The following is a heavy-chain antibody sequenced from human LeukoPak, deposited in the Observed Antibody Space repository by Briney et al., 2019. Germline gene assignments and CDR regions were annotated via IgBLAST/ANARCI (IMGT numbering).Heavy chain of an antibody. V-gene: IGHV1-2*02. Sequence: ASVKVSCKASGYTFTGYYMHWVRQAPGQGLEWMGWINPNSGGTNYAQTFQGRVTLTRDTSISTAYMELSRLRSDDTAVYYCARAGGSGSGSYYNIDYWGQGTLVTVSS. CDR2: INPNSGGT. CDR3: ARAGGSGSGSYYNIDY. D-gene: IGHD3-10*01. J-gene: IGHJ4*02. CDR1: GYTFTGYY.